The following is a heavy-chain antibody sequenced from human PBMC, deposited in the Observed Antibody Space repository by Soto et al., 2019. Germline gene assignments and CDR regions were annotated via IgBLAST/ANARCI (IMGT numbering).Heavy chain of an antibody. CDR2: ISSSSSYI. CDR1: GFTFSSYS. D-gene: IGHD6-6*01. Sequence: GGSLRLSCAASGFTFSSYSMNWVRQAPGKGLEWVSSISSSSSYIYYADSVKGRFTISRDNAKNSLYLQMNSLRAEDTAVYYCAREGSSIAARPGAFDIWGQGTMVTVSS. V-gene: IGHV3-21*01. J-gene: IGHJ3*02. CDR3: AREGSSIAARPGAFDI.